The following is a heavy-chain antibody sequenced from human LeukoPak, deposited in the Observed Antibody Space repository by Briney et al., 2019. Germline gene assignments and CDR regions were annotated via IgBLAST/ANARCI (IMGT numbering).Heavy chain of an antibody. J-gene: IGHJ4*02. V-gene: IGHV3-30*18. CDR2: ISYDGSNK. CDR3: AKEAGYSYGFDY. D-gene: IGHD5-18*01. Sequence: PGGSLRLSCEASGFTFSYYGMHWVRQAPGKGLEWVAVISYDGSNKYYADSVKGRCTISRDKSKNTVYLQMNSLRAEDTAVYYCAKEAGYSYGFDYWGQGTLVTVSS. CDR1: GFTFSYYG.